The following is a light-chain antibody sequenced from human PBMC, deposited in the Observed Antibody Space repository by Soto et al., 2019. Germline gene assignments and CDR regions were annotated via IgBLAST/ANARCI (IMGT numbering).Light chain of an antibody. J-gene: IGKJ5*01. CDR1: QSVGSN. CDR2: GAS. V-gene: IGKV3-15*01. CDR3: QQRSNWPPT. Sequence: EIVMTQSPATLSVSPGERVTLSCRARQSVGSNLAWYQQKPGQAPRLLIYGASTRATGIPARFSGSGSETEFTLTISSLQAEDSAVYYCQQRSNWPPTFGQGTRLEIK.